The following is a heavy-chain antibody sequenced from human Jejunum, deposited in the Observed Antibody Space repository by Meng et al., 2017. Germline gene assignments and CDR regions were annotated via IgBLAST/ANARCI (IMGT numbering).Heavy chain of an antibody. J-gene: IGHJ4*02. CDR3: ARVLALIDS. CDR1: GESFSGYY. V-gene: IGHV4-34*02. CDR2: ITYTGVV. D-gene: IGHD3-3*02. Sequence: VQLQQWGAGMLKPSGTLSLTCAVVGESFSGYYWNWLRQSPGKGLEWIGQITYTGVVDYNPSLKSRVTIFVDTPKRQFSLNLTSVTAADTAVYYCARVLALIDSWGQGTLVTVSS.